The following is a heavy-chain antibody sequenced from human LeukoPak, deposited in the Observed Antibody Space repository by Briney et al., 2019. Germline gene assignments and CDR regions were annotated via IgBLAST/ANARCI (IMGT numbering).Heavy chain of an antibody. V-gene: IGHV1-2*02. CDR2: INPNTGDT. CDR1: GYTFTGYF. Sequence: GASVKVSCKASGYTFTGYFIRWLRQAPGQGLEWMGWINPNTGDTNSAQKFQGRVTMTRDTSVGTVYMELNRLRSDDTAMYYCARGIAAPVEDYWGQGTLVTVSS. J-gene: IGHJ4*02. CDR3: ARGIAAPVEDY. D-gene: IGHD6-13*01.